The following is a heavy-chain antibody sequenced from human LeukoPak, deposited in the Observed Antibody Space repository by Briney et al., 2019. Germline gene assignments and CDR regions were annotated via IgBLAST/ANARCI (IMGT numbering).Heavy chain of an antibody. V-gene: IGHV4-39*02. J-gene: IGHJ6*02. CDR3: ARENGPIAVAGTRYYYGMDV. CDR1: GGSISSSSYY. CDR2: IYYSGST. D-gene: IGHD6-19*01. Sequence: SETLSLTCTVSGGSISSSSYYWGWIRQPPGKGLEWIGSIYYSGSTYYNPSLKSRVTISVDTSKNQFSLKLNSVTPEDTAVYYCARENGPIAVAGTRYYYGMDVWGQGTTVTVSS.